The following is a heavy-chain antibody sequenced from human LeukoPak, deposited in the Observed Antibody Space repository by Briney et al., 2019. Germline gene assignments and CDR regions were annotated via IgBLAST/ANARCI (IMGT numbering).Heavy chain of an antibody. Sequence: ASVKVSCKTSGHTFTGYYMHWVRQAPGQGLEWMGRFNPNSGGTNCAQKFQGRVTMTRDTSISTAYMELSRLRSDDTAVYYCARGRYCSSTSCPEDYWGQGTLVTVSS. CDR3: ARGRYCSSTSCPEDY. CDR2: FNPNSGGT. J-gene: IGHJ4*02. CDR1: GHTFTGYY. V-gene: IGHV1-2*06. D-gene: IGHD2-2*01.